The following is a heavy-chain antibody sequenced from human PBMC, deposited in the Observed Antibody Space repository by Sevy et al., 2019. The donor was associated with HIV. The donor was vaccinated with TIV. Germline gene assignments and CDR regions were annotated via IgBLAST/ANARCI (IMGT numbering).Heavy chain of an antibody. CDR1: TFTFSDYY. Sequence: LGGSLRLSCVVSTFTFSDYYMTWIRQAPGKGLEWISHISSGGTITSHADSVKGRFTISRDNAKNSLYLQMNSLRAEDTAVYYCARVRYNYGSYYFDYWGQGTLVTVSS. CDR3: ARVRYNYGSYYFDY. D-gene: IGHD5-18*01. V-gene: IGHV3-11*01. J-gene: IGHJ4*02. CDR2: ISSGGTIT.